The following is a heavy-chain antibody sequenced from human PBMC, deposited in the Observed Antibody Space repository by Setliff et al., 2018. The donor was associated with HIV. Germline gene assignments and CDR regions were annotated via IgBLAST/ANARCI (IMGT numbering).Heavy chain of an antibody. CDR1: GYSFTRYW. CDR2: IYPGDSDT. D-gene: IGHD3-22*01. CDR3: DTQTYYFDSSGVFDI. Sequence: PGESLKISCQGSGYSFTRYWIGWVRQMPGKGLEWMAIIYPGDSDTRYSPSFQGQVTISVDKSLRTVYLQWTNLKASDTAMYFCDTQTYYFDSSGVFDIWGQGTPVTVSS. V-gene: IGHV5-51*01. J-gene: IGHJ3*02.